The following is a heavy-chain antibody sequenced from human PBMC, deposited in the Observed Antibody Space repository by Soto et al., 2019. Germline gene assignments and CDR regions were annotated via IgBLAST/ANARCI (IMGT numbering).Heavy chain of an antibody. D-gene: IGHD3-3*01. V-gene: IGHV4-59*01. CDR1: GGSISSYY. J-gene: IGHJ6*02. CDR3: ARSLTYYDFWSGAQILHGMDV. Sequence: PSETLSLTCTVSGGSISSYYWSWIRQPPGKGLEWIGYIYYSGSTNYNPSLKSRVTISVGTSKNQFSLKLSSVTAADTAVYYCARSLTYYDFWSGAQILHGMDVWGQGTTVTVSS. CDR2: IYYSGST.